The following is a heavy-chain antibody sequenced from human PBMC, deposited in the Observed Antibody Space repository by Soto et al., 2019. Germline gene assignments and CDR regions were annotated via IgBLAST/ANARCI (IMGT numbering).Heavy chain of an antibody. V-gene: IGHV4-39*07. CDR2: IYHSGST. Sequence: PSETLSLTCTVSGGSISSSSYYWSWVRQPPGKGLEWIGEIYHSGSTNYNPSLKSRVTISVDKSKNQFSLKLSSVTAADTAVYYCARDLGIAVFWNWFDPWGQGTLVTVSS. CDR3: ARDLGIAVFWNWFDP. CDR1: GGSISSSSYY. D-gene: IGHD6-19*01. J-gene: IGHJ5*02.